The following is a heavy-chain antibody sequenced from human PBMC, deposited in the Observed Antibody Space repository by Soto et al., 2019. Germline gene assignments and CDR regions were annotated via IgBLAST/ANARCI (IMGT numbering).Heavy chain of an antibody. J-gene: IGHJ3*02. CDR1: GYTFTSYD. Sequence: GASVKVSCKASGYTFTSYDINWVRQATGQGLEWMGWMNPNSGNTGYAQKFQGRVTMTRNTSISTAYMELSSLRSEDTAVYCCASRAPDYGDYIDAFDIWGQGTMVTVSS. CDR3: ASRAPDYGDYIDAFDI. V-gene: IGHV1-8*01. CDR2: MNPNSGNT. D-gene: IGHD4-17*01.